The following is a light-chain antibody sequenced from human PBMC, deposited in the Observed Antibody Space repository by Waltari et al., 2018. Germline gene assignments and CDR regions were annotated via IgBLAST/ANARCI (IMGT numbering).Light chain of an antibody. CDR1: QSVGSSS. CDR2: RAS. V-gene: IGKV3-20*01. J-gene: IGKJ1*01. Sequence: EIVLTQSPGTASLSPGERVTLSCRASQSVGSSSVAWYQQKPGQAPRLVIHRASRRATGIPDRFSGSGSGTDFSLTISRLEPEDFAVYYCQQHGTLPATFGQGTKVEIK. CDR3: QQHGTLPAT.